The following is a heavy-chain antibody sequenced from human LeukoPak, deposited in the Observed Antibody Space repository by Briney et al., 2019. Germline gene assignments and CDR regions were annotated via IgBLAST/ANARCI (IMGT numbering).Heavy chain of an antibody. CDR2: IHSGGST. CDR3: ANQGEGYFDY. CDR1: GFTVSSNY. V-gene: IGHV3-66*01. Sequence: GGSLRLSCAASGFTVSSNYMSWVRQAPGKGLEWVSIIHSGGSTFYADSVKGRFRISRDNSKNTLYLQMNSLRAEDTAVYYCANQGEGYFDYWGQGTLVTVSS. D-gene: IGHD3-16*01. J-gene: IGHJ4*02.